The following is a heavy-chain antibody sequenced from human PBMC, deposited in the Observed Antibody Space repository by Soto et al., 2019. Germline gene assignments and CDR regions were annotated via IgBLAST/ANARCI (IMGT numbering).Heavy chain of an antibody. Sequence: GASVKVSCKASGYTFTSYAMHWVRQAPGQRLEWMGWINAGNGNTKYSQKFQGRVTITRDTSASTAYMELSSLRSEDTAVYYCARGWVDRNSHPWSNYYYYGMDVWGQGTTVTVSS. CDR2: INAGNGNT. D-gene: IGHD1-7*01. CDR1: GYTFTSYA. J-gene: IGHJ6*02. CDR3: ARGWVDRNSHPWSNYYYYGMDV. V-gene: IGHV1-3*01.